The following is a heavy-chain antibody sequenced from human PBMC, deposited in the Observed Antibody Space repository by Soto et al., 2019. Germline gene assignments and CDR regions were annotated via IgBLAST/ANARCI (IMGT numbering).Heavy chain of an antibody. D-gene: IGHD3-9*01. CDR3: ARHGADILNGYSYYYYYGMDV. Sequence: PXESLKVSCKGSGYSFTSYWIGWVLQMPGKGLEWMGIIYPGDSDTRYSPSFQGQVTISADKSISTAYLQWSSLKASDTAMYYCARHGADILNGYSYYYYYGMDVWGQGTTVTVSS. J-gene: IGHJ6*02. CDR2: IYPGDSDT. CDR1: GYSFTSYW. V-gene: IGHV5-51*01.